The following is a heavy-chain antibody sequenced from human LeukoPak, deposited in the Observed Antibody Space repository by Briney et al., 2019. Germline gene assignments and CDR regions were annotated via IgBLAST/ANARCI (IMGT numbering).Heavy chain of an antibody. J-gene: IGHJ6*04. V-gene: IGHV1-69*13. CDR3: ARELGYGSGSYDYYYYGMDV. D-gene: IGHD3-10*01. CDR2: IIPIFGTA. Sequence: GASVKVSCKASGGTFSSYAISWVRQAPGQGLEWMGGIIPIFGTANYAQKFQGRVTITADESTSTAYMELSSLRFEDTAVYYCARELGYGSGSYDYYYYGMDVWGKGTTVTVSS. CDR1: GGTFSSYA.